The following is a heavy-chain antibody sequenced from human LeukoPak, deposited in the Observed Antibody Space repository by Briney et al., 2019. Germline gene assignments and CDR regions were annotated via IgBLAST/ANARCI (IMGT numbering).Heavy chain of an antibody. D-gene: IGHD2-2*02. Sequence: ASVKVSCKASGYTFTSYGISWVRQAPGQGLEWMGWISAYNGNTNYAQKLQGRVTMTTDTSTSTAYMELRSLRSDDTAVYYCAREDSPLLYYDYWGQGALVTVSS. CDR3: AREDSPLLYYDY. CDR2: ISAYNGNT. CDR1: GYTFTSYG. J-gene: IGHJ4*02. V-gene: IGHV1-18*01.